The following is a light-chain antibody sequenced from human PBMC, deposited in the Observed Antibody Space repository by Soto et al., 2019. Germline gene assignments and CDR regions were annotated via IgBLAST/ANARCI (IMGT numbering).Light chain of an antibody. CDR3: LQVDVYPWT. CDR2: SAS. J-gene: IGKJ1*01. Sequence: HLTQSPSSLSASVGDRVTITCRASQGIRTYLAWYQQKPGKAPKLLIYSASTLQSGVPSRFSGSGSGTDFTLTISSLQPEDFATYYCLQVDVYPWTFGQGTKVDIK. V-gene: IGKV1-9*01. CDR1: QGIRTY.